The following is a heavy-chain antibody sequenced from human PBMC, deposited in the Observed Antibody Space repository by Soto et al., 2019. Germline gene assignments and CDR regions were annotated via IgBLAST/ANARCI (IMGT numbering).Heavy chain of an antibody. Sequence: LRLSCAASGFTFSTYWMSWVRQAPGKGLEWVSAISHGGNSKYYVDSVKGRFTISRDNAKNTLYLQMNSLGAEDTAVYYCAKDRTVATISLFDPWGQGTLVTVSS. CDR1: GFTFSTYW. CDR3: AKDRTVATISLFDP. CDR2: ISHGGNSK. J-gene: IGHJ5*02. V-gene: IGHV3-23*01. D-gene: IGHD5-12*01.